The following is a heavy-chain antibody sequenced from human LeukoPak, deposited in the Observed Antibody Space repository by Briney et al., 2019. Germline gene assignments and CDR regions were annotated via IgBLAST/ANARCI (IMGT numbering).Heavy chain of an antibody. CDR1: GFTFDNYA. CDR2: NSWNSGYI. V-gene: IGHV3-9*01. Sequence: PGGSLRLTCAASGFTFDNYAMHWVRQAPGKGLEWLSGNSWNSGYIGYADSVKGRFSISRDNAKNSLYLQMNSLRAEDTALYYCAKARRSSWTGGYFDYWGQGTLATVSS. D-gene: IGHD6-13*01. CDR3: AKARRSSWTGGYFDY. J-gene: IGHJ4*02.